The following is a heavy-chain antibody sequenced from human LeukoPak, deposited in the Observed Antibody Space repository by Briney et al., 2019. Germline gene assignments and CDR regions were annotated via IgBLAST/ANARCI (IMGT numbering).Heavy chain of an antibody. CDR2: ISPDGSAE. CDR3: ANQAHREFDY. J-gene: IGHJ4*02. CDR1: GFAFRSSW. Sequence: PGGSLRLSCVASGFAFRSSWMSWVRPAPGKGLELVANISPDGSAEDYVDSVSGRFAISRANAKRSLYLQMNSLSPEDTAVYCCANQAHREFDYWGQGTLVSVSS. V-gene: IGHV3-7*01.